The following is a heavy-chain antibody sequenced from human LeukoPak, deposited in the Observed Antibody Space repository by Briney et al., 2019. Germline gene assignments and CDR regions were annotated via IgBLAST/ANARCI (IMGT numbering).Heavy chain of an antibody. Sequence: GGSLRLSCAASGFTFSNYGMHWVRQAPGKGLEWVAVISYDGSNEYYADSVKGRSAISRDTSKNTLYLQMSGLRAEDTALYYCARKFLTGRLIDYWGQGTLVTVSS. V-gene: IGHV3-30*03. CDR1: GFTFSNYG. J-gene: IGHJ4*02. D-gene: IGHD7-27*01. CDR3: ARKFLTGRLIDY. CDR2: ISYDGSNE.